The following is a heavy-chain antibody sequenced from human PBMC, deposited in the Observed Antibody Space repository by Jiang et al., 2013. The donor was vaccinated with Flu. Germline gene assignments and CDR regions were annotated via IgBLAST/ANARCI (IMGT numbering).Heavy chain of an antibody. CDR2: IYWDDDK. V-gene: IGHV2-5*02. CDR1: GFSLSTSGVG. J-gene: IGHJ5*02. CDR3: ARIRRGTYYESWFDP. Sequence: KPTQTLTLTCTFSGFSLSTSGVGVGWIRQPPGKALEWLALIYWDDDKRYSPSLKNRLTITKGTSKNQVVLTMTNMDPVDTATYYCARIRRGTYYESWFDPWGQGTLVTVSS. D-gene: IGHD1-26*01.